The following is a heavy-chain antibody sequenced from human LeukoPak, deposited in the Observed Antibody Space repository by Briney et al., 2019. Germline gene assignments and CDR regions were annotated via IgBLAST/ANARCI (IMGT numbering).Heavy chain of an antibody. V-gene: IGHV3-64D*09. Sequence: GGSLRLSCSASGFTFSSYAMHWVRQTPGKGLVYVSAITSDGGRTYYADSVKGRFSISRDNSKNTLYLQMTSLRAEDTAVYYCAALAATDVDYWGQGTLVTVSS. CDR1: GFTFSSYA. CDR3: AALAATDVDY. D-gene: IGHD2-15*01. J-gene: IGHJ4*02. CDR2: ITSDGGRT.